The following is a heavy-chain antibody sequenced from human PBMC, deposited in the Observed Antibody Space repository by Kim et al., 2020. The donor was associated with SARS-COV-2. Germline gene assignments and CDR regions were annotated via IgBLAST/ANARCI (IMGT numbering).Heavy chain of an antibody. J-gene: IGHJ6*02. CDR3: ARGTSNYGMDV. V-gene: IGHV1-69*01. Sequence: ANYEQKFQGRVTITADESTSTAYMELSSLRSEDTAVYYCARGTSNYGMDVWGQGTTVTVSS. CDR2: A.